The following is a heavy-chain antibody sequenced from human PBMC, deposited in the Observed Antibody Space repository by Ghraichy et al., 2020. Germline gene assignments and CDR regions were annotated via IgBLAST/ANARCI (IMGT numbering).Heavy chain of an antibody. CDR1: GYTFTSYA. J-gene: IGHJ4*02. D-gene: IGHD3-22*01. Sequence: ASVKVSCKASGYTFTSYAIHWVRQAPGQRLEWMAWINAGNGNSKYSQNFQDRVTVTRDTTASTAYMELSSLRSEDTAVYYCARDPYFYDTSGYYTLDYWGQGTLVTVSS. CDR3: ARDPYFYDTSGYYTLDY. CDR2: INAGNGNS. V-gene: IGHV1-3*01.